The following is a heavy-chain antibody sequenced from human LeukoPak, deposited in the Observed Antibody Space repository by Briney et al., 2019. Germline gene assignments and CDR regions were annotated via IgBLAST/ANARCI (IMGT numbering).Heavy chain of an antibody. V-gene: IGHV3-21*01. Sequence: GGSLRLSCAASGFTFSSYSMNWVRQAPGKGLEWVSSISSSSSYIYYADSVKGRFTISRDNAKNSLYLQMNSLRAEDTAVYYCARDDHPSYSYGYDHYYYYGMDVWGRGTTVTVSS. CDR1: GFTFSSYS. D-gene: IGHD5-18*01. J-gene: IGHJ6*02. CDR2: ISSSSSYI. CDR3: ARDDHPSYSYGYDHYYYYGMDV.